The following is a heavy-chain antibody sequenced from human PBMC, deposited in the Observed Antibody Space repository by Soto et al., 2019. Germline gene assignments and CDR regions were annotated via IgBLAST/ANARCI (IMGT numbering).Heavy chain of an antibody. J-gene: IGHJ4*02. CDR3: ARDRECCSRSCCLFDH. D-gene: IGHD2-15*01. CDR1: GGTFSSYT. CDR2: IIPILGIA. V-gene: IGHV1-69*08. Sequence: QVQLVQSGAEVKKPGSSVKVSCKASGGTFSSYTISWVRQAPGQGLEWMGRIIPILGIANYAQKFQGRVTITADKSTSTAYMELSSLRSEDTAVYYCARDRECCSRSCCLFDHWGQGTLVTVSS.